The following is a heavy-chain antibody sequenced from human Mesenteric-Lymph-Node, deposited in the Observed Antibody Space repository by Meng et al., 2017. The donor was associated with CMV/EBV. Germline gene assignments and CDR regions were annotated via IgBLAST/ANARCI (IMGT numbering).Heavy chain of an antibody. CDR2: IYSGGST. D-gene: IGHD2-21*01. J-gene: IGHJ3*02. Sequence: GESLKISCAASGLTVSDYYMNWVRQAPGKGLEWVAVIYSGGSTHHADSVKGRFNVSRDDSENTLYLQMDTLRADDTGLYYCARDQFRWGSDAFDIWGQGTVVTVSS. CDR1: GLTVSDYY. CDR3: ARDQFRWGSDAFDI. V-gene: IGHV3-53*05.